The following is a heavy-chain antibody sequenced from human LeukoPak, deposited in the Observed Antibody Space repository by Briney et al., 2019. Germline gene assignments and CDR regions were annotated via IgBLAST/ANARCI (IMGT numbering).Heavy chain of an antibody. Sequence: ASVKVSCKASGGTFSSYAISWVRQAPGQGLEWMGGIIPIFGTANYARKFQGRVTITADESTSTAYMELSSLRSEDTAVYYCARDYGLYSSGWWNAFDIWGQGTMVTVSS. CDR3: ARDYGLYSSGWWNAFDI. CDR1: GGTFSSYA. V-gene: IGHV1-69*01. J-gene: IGHJ3*02. CDR2: IIPIFGTA. D-gene: IGHD6-19*01.